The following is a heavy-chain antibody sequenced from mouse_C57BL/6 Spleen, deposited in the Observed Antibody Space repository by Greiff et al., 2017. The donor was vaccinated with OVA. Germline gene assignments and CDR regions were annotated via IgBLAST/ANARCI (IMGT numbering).Heavy chain of an antibody. CDR1: GFNIKDYY. CDR2: IDPEDGET. CDR3: ARPFLTTVVADAMDY. V-gene: IGHV14-2*01. Sequence: VQLQQSGAELVKPGASVKLSCTASGFNIKDYYMHWVKQRTEQGLEWIGRIDPEDGETKYAPKFQGKATITADTSSNTAYLQLSSLTSKDTAVYYCARPFLTTVVADAMDYWGQGTSVTVSS. D-gene: IGHD1-1*01. J-gene: IGHJ4*01.